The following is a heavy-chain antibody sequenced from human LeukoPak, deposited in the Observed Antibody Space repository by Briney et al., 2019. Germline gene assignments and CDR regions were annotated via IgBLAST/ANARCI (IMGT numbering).Heavy chain of an antibody. D-gene: IGHD2-15*01. CDR2: INPNSGGT. CDR1: GYTFTGYY. V-gene: IGHV1-2*02. CDR3: ASIYLGYCSGGSCPFIDY. Sequence: ASVKVSCKASGYTFTGYYMHWVRQAPGQGLEWMGWINPNSGGTNYAQKFQGRVTMTRDTSISTAYMELSRLRSDDTAVYYCASIYLGYCSGGSCPFIDYWGQGTLVIVSS. J-gene: IGHJ4*02.